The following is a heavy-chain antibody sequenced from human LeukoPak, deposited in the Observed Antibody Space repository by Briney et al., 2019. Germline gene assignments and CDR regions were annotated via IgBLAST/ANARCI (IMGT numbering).Heavy chain of an antibody. CDR3: ARGRGCSSTSCYNWFDP. V-gene: IGHV4-39*01. Sequence: SETLSLTCTVSGGSISSSSYYWGWIRQPPGKGLEWIGSIYYSGSTYYNPSLKSRVTISVDTSKNQFSLKLSSVTAADTAVYYCARGRGCSSTSCYNWFDPWGQGTLVTVSS. CDR1: GGSISSSSYY. J-gene: IGHJ5*02. D-gene: IGHD2-2*01. CDR2: IYYSGST.